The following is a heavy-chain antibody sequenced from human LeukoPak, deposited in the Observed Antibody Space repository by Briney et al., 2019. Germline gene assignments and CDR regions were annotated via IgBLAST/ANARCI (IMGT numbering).Heavy chain of an antibody. CDR2: IIPILGIA. V-gene: IGHV1-69*02. J-gene: IGHJ4*02. Sequence: SVKVSCTASGGTFSSYTISWMRQAPGQGLEWMGRIIPILGIANYAQKFQGRVTITADNSTSTAYMELSSLRSEDTAVYYCARASNWGFFDYWGQGTLVTVSS. D-gene: IGHD7-27*01. CDR3: ARASNWGFFDY. CDR1: GGTFSSYT.